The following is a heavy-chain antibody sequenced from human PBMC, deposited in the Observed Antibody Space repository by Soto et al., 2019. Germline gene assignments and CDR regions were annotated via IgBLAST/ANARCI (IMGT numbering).Heavy chain of an antibody. V-gene: IGHV4-34*01. Sequence: SETLSLTCAVYGGSFSGYYWSWIRQPPGKGLEWIGEINHSGSTNYNPSLKSRVTISVDTSKNQLSLKLSSVTAADTAVYYCARGATVKFDPWGQGTLVTSPQ. CDR1: GGSFSGYY. CDR2: INHSGST. D-gene: IGHD3-16*02. J-gene: IGHJ5*02. CDR3: ARGATVKFDP.